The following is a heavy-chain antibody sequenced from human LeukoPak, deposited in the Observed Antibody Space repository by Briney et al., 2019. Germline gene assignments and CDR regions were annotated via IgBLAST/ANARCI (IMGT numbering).Heavy chain of an antibody. CDR1: GGTFSSYA. J-gene: IGHJ6*02. V-gene: IGHV1-69*01. CDR2: IIPIFGTA. Sequence: AASVKVSCKASGGTFSSYAISWVRQAPGQGLEWMGGIIPIFGTANYAQKFQGRVTITADESTCTAYMELSSLRSEDTAVYYCASLRHYGMDVWGQGTTVTVSS. CDR3: ASLRHYGMDV.